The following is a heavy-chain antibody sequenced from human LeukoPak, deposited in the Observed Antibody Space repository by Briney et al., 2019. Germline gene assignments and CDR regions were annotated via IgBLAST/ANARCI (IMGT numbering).Heavy chain of an antibody. CDR3: ARGRIYGSGSPNWFDP. Sequence: GGSLRLSCAASGFTFSSYSMNWVRRAPGKGLEWVSSISSSSSYIYYADSVKGRFTISRDNAKNSLYLQMNSLRAEDTAVYYCARGRIYGSGSPNWFDPWGQGTLVTVSS. CDR1: GFTFSSYS. V-gene: IGHV3-21*01. D-gene: IGHD3-10*01. CDR2: ISSSSSYI. J-gene: IGHJ5*02.